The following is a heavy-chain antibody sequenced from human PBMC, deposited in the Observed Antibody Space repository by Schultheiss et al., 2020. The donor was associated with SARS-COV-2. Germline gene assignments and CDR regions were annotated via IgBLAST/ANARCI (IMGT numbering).Heavy chain of an antibody. Sequence: ASVKVSCKASGYTFTSYGISWVRQAPGQGLEWMGWISAYNGNTNYAQKLQGRVTMTTDTSTSTAYMELRSLRSDDTAVYYCARDAVLRYFDWYSPNWFDPWGQGTLVTVSS. CDR1: GYTFTSYG. D-gene: IGHD3-9*01. CDR2: ISAYNGNT. J-gene: IGHJ5*02. V-gene: IGHV1-18*01. CDR3: ARDAVLRYFDWYSPNWFDP.